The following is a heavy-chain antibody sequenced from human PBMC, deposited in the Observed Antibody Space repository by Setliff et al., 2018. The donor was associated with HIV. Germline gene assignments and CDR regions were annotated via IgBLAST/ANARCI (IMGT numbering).Heavy chain of an antibody. Sequence: PSETLSLTCTVSGDSITSGGYFWCWFRQHPGKGLEWIGHIYYSGSTYYNPSLKSRVTISVDTSKNQFSLKLSSVTAADTAVYYCARVAPKWDLLEWFDPWGQGTLVTVSS. J-gene: IGHJ5*02. D-gene: IGHD1-26*01. CDR1: GDSITSGGYF. V-gene: IGHV4-31*03. CDR3: ARVAPKWDLLEWFDP. CDR2: IYYSGST.